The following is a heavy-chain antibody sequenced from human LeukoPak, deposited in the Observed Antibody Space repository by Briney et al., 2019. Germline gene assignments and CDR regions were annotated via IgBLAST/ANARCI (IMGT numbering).Heavy chain of an antibody. J-gene: IGHJ5*02. CDR1: GFTVSNNW. CDR3: ARDPSAVTANTYA. Sequence: GGSLRLSCAASGFTVSNNWMNWVRQAPGKGLEWVSLIFSGGDTQYADSVKDRFTISRDASKNTLYLQMSNLRAEDTAVYYCARDPSAVTANTYAWDQGTLVTVSS. CDR2: IFSGGDT. V-gene: IGHV3-66*01. D-gene: IGHD2-2*01.